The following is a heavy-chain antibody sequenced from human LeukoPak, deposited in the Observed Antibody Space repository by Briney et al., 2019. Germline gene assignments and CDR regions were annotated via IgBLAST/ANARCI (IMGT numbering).Heavy chain of an antibody. CDR3: ARESDYCSSTSCYFGRKGMHDAFDI. V-gene: IGHV1-18*01. Sequence: GASVKVSCKASGYTFTSYGISWVRQAPGQGLEWMGWISAYNGNTNYAQKLQVRVTMTTDTSTSTAYMELRSLRSDDTTVDYCARESDYCSSTSCYFGRKGMHDAFDIWGQGTMVTVSS. CDR1: GYTFTSYG. CDR2: ISAYNGNT. D-gene: IGHD2-2*01. J-gene: IGHJ3*02.